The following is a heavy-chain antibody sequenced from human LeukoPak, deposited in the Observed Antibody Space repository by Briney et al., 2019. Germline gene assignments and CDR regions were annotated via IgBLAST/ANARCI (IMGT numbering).Heavy chain of an antibody. D-gene: IGHD2-15*01. V-gene: IGHV3-23*01. Sequence: PGGSLRLSCAASGFTFSSYAMSWVRQAPGKGLEWVSAISGSGGSTYYADSVKGRFTISRDNSKNTLYLQMNSLRAEDTAVYYCAKDRFDCSGGSCYPGGFDYWGQGTLVTVSS. CDR3: AKDRFDCSGGSCYPGGFDY. J-gene: IGHJ4*02. CDR1: GFTFSSYA. CDR2: ISGSGGST.